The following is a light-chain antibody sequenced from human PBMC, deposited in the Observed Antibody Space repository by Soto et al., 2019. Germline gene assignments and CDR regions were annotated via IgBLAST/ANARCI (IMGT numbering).Light chain of an antibody. CDR1: QSISSS. CDR3: QHFNNRPPT. V-gene: IGKV3-15*01. Sequence: EIVMTQSPATLSVSPGERATLFCRASQSISSSLAWYQQKPGQAPRLLIYGAFTRATGIPARFSGSGSGTEFTLTISSLQSEDFAVYYCQHFNNRPPTFGQGTKVEIK. CDR2: GAF. J-gene: IGKJ1*01.